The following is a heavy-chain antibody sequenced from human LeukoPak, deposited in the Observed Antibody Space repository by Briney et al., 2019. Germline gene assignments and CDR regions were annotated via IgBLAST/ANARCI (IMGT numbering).Heavy chain of an antibody. Sequence: GGSLRLSCAASGFTFSSFWMSWVRQAPGKGLEWVASIKQDGSEKKYVDSVEGRFTISRDNARNSLHLQMNSLRADDTAVYYCARDRISGTDYWGQGTRVADSS. J-gene: IGHJ4*02. CDR1: GFTFSSFW. CDR3: ARDRISGTDY. D-gene: IGHD1-20*01. V-gene: IGHV3-7*01. CDR2: IKQDGSEK.